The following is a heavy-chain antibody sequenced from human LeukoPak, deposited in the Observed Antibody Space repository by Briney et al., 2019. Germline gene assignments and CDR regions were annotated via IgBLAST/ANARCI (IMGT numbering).Heavy chain of an antibody. D-gene: IGHD6-13*01. CDR1: GFTFRNYG. J-gene: IGHJ4*02. V-gene: IGHV3-30*03. CDR2: ISYDGSNK. CDR3: ARSPEGGDSSSWYDY. Sequence: GRSLRLSCAASGFTFRNYGMHWVRQAPGKGLEWVAVISYDGSNKYYADSVKGRFTISRDNSKNTLYLQMNSLRAEDTAVYYCARSPEGGDSSSWYDYWGQGTLVTVSS.